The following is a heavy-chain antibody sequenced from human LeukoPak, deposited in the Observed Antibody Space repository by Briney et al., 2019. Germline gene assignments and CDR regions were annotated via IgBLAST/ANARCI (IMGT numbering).Heavy chain of an antibody. CDR2: ITSSSSHT. D-gene: IGHD4/OR15-4a*01. CDR1: GFIFSTYN. CDR3: AKGLKAFDY. Sequence: GGSLRLSCSASGFIFSTYNMNWVRQAPGKALEWVSSITSSSSHTYYADSVKGRFTISRDNSKNTLYLQMNSLRAEDTAVYYCAKGLKAFDYWGQGTLVTVSS. J-gene: IGHJ4*02. V-gene: IGHV3-21*04.